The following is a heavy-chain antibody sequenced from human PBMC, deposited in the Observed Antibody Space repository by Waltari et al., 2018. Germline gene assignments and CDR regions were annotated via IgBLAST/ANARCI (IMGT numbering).Heavy chain of an antibody. CDR1: GGTFSSYT. D-gene: IGHD6-19*01. Sequence: QVQLVQSGAEVKKPGSSVKVSCKASGGTFSSYTISWVRQAPGQGLEWMGRIIPILGIANYAQKFQGRVTITADKSTSTAYMELSSLRSEDTAVYYCARGGHSSGWYYFDYWGQGTLVTVSS. J-gene: IGHJ4*02. CDR2: IIPILGIA. CDR3: ARGGHSSGWYYFDY. V-gene: IGHV1-69*02.